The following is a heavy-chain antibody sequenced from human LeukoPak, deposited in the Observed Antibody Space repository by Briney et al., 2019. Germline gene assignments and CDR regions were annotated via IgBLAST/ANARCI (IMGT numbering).Heavy chain of an antibody. CDR1: GFTFSTYS. CDR2: ISYDGSLQ. D-gene: IGHD5-12*01. J-gene: IGHJ4*02. CDR3: XXXXPHDXXGYLDF. V-gene: IGHV3-30*04. Sequence: PGGSLRLSCAASGFTFSTYSMHWVRQAPGKGLEWVAVISYDGSLQQYSDSVKGRFTISRDNSENTLYLQMNSLKIEDTAVFYXXXXXPHDXXGYLDFWXLGTLVTVSS.